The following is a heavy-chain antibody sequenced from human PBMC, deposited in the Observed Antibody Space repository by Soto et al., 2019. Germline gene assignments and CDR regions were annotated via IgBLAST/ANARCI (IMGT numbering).Heavy chain of an antibody. CDR1: GGSISSSSYY. J-gene: IGHJ4*02. CDR3: ARLWFGELLYPGY. CDR2: IYYSGST. D-gene: IGHD3-10*01. Sequence: PSETLSLTCTVSGGSISSSSYYWGWIRQPPGKGLEWIGSIYYSGSTYYNPSLKSRVTISVDTSKNQFSLKLSSVTAADTAVYYCARLWFGELLYPGYWGQGTQVTVSS. V-gene: IGHV4-39*01.